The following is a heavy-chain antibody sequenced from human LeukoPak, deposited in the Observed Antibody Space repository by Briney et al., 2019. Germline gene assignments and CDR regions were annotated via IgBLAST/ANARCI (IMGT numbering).Heavy chain of an antibody. V-gene: IGHV4-34*01. CDR3: ARGGYGEFDY. J-gene: IGHJ4*02. CDR1: GGSFSGYY. CDR2: INHSGST. Sequence: SETLSLTCAVYGGSFSGYYWSWIRQPPGKGLEWIGEINHSGSTNYNPSLKSRVTISVDTSKNQFSPKLSSVTAADTAVYYCARGGYGEFDYWGQGTLVTVSS. D-gene: IGHD5-18*01.